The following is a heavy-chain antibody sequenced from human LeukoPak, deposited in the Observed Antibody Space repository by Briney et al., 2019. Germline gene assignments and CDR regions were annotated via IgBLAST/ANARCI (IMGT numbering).Heavy chain of an antibody. V-gene: IGHV1-2*02. CDR2: INPYSGGT. CDR1: GDTFSGQY. J-gene: IGHJ4*02. Sequence: EASVKVSCKASGDTFSGQYIQWVRQAPGQGLEWMGWINPYSGGTNPAQKFQGRVTMTRDTSISTAHMELSRLRSDDTAVYYCARDYFDTDGPRRFDYWGQGTLVTVSS. CDR3: ARDYFDTDGPRRFDY. D-gene: IGHD3-22*01.